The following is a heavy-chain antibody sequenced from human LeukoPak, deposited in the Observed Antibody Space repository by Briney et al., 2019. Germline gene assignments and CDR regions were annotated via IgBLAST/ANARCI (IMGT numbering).Heavy chain of an antibody. J-gene: IGHJ4*02. Sequence: PGGSLRLSCAASGFTVSSNYMSWVRQAPGKGLEWVSVIYSGGSTYYAYSVKGRFTISRDNSKNTLYLQMNSLRAEDTAVYYCAGVRVTTTLIDYWGQGTLVTVSS. CDR3: AGVRVTTTLIDY. CDR1: GFTVSSNY. V-gene: IGHV3-53*01. CDR2: IYSGGST. D-gene: IGHD4-17*01.